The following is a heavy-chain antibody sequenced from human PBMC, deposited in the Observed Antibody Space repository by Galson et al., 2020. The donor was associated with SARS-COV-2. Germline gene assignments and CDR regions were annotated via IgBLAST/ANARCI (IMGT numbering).Heavy chain of an antibody. CDR2: INWNGGST. D-gene: IGHD2-21*02. J-gene: IGHJ4*02. Sequence: LSLTCAASGFTFDDYGMSWVRQAPGKGLEWVSGINWNGGSTGYADSVKGRFTISRDNAKNSLYLQMNSLRAEDTALYYCASLPGRYGGNSLVDYWGQGTLVTVSS. CDR1: GFTFDDYG. CDR3: ASLPGRYGGNSLVDY. V-gene: IGHV3-20*04.